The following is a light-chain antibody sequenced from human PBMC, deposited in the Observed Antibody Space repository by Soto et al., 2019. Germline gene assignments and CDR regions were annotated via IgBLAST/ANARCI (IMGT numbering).Light chain of an antibody. Sequence: EIVVTQSRATLSLSPGERATISCRASQSVSSYLAWYQQKPGQAPRLLIYDASNRATGIPARFSGSGSGTDFTLTISSLEPEDFAVYYCQQRSNWPRTFGQGTKVDIK. J-gene: IGKJ1*01. CDR3: QQRSNWPRT. CDR2: DAS. CDR1: QSVSSY. V-gene: IGKV3-11*01.